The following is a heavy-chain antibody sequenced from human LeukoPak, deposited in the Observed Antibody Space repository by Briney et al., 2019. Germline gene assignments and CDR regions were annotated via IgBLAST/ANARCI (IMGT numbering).Heavy chain of an antibody. Sequence: GASVKVSFKVSGHTLTELSMHWVRQAPGKGREWMGGFDPEDGETIYAQKFRGRVTMTEDTSTDTAYMELSSLRSEDTAVYYCATAKQWLGNFDYWGQGTLVTVSS. CDR2: FDPEDGET. D-gene: IGHD6-19*01. V-gene: IGHV1-24*01. CDR1: GHTLTELS. J-gene: IGHJ4*02. CDR3: ATAKQWLGNFDY.